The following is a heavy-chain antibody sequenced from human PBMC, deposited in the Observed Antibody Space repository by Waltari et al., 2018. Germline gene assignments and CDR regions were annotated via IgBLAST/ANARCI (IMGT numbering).Heavy chain of an antibody. D-gene: IGHD6-6*01. CDR2: IKSDGGGI. J-gene: IGHJ4*02. CDR3: ARGPLTSNWSSYFDY. Sequence: EVQLVESGGGFVQPGGSLRLSCSASGFTFHPSWIHWVRQVPGEGLVWGSSIKSDGGGIVYADSVKGRFTISRDNSKNTLYLQMNSLRADDTAVYYCARGPLTSNWSSYFDYWGQGSLVTVSS. V-gene: IGHV3-74*01. CDR1: GFTFHPSW.